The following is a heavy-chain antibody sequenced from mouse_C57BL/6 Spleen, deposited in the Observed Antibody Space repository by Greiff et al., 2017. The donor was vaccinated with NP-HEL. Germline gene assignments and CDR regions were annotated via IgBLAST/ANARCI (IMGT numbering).Heavy chain of an antibody. CDR1: GYTFTSYW. J-gene: IGHJ1*03. V-gene: IGHV1-64*01. D-gene: IGHD1-1*01. Sequence: QVQLQQSGAELVKPGASVKLSCKASGYTFTSYWMHWVKQRPGQGLEWIGMIHPNSGSTNYNEKFKSKATLTVDKSSSTAYMQLSSLTSEDSAVYYCARGIRNYYGSSPYWYVDVWGTGTTVTVSS. CDR3: ARGIRNYYGSSPYWYVDV. CDR2: IHPNSGST.